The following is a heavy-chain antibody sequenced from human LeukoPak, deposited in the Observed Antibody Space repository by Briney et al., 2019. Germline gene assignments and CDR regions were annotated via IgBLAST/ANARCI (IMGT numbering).Heavy chain of an antibody. CDR1: GFTFSSYW. J-gene: IGHJ4*02. Sequence: PGGSLRLSCAASGFTFSSYWMSWVRQAPGKGLEWVANIKQDGSEKNYVDSVKGRFTISRDNANNSLYLQMNSLRAEDTAVYYCARDDVPSSEMATILDYWGQGTLVTVSS. V-gene: IGHV3-7*03. CDR2: IKQDGSEK. CDR3: ARDDVPSSEMATILDY. D-gene: IGHD5-24*01.